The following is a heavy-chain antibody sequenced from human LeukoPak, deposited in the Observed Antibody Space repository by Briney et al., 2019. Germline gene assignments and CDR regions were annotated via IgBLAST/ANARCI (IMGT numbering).Heavy chain of an antibody. CDR2: IYWNDEK. CDR3: GHRPYSGSYFDY. CDR1: GFSLSTSGVG. D-gene: IGHD1-26*01. J-gene: IGHJ4*02. V-gene: IGHV2-5*01. Sequence: ESGPTLVKPTQTLTLTCTFSGFSLSTSGVGVGWIRQPPGKALEWLAVIYWNDEKRYSPSLKSRLTITKDTSKNQVVLTMTNMDPVDTATYYCGHRPYSGSYFDYWGQGTLVTVSS.